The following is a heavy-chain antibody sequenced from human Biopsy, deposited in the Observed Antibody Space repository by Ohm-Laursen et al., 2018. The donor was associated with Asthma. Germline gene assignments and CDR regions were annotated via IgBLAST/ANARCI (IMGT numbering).Heavy chain of an antibody. CDR1: GFTFRSYA. CDR3: ARQSGQEYGDSSGFDI. D-gene: IGHD3-22*01. V-gene: IGHV3-30-3*01. J-gene: IGHJ3*02. Sequence: SSLRLSCAASGFTFRSYAMHWVRQGPGKGLEWVALVSSDGHNKYYEDSVKGRFTISRDNSRNRLYLQINRLTVEDSAVYFCARQSGQEYGDSSGFDIWGQGTKVAVSS. CDR2: VSSDGHNK.